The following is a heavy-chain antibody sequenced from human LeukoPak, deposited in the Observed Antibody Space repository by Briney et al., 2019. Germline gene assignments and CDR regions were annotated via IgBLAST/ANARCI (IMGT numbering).Heavy chain of an antibody. CDR3: ALYYYGSGSYWDAFDI. V-gene: IGHV1-69*04. Sequence: AVKVSCKASGGTFSIYAISWVRQAPGQGGEWMGRIIPILGIANYAQKLQGRVTITADRSTSTAYMELSSLRSEDTAVYYCALYYYGSGSYWDAFDIWGQGTMVTVSS. D-gene: IGHD3-10*01. J-gene: IGHJ3*02. CDR1: GGTFSIYA. CDR2: IIPILGIA.